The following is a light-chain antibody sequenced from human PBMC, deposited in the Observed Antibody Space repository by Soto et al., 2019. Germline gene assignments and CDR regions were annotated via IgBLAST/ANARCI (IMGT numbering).Light chain of an antibody. V-gene: IGKV2-28*01. CDR3: MQPLQSWT. CDR1: QSLLHSNGYNY. Sequence: DIVMTQSPLSLPVTPGEPASISCRYSQSLLHSNGYNYLDWYLQKPGQSPQLLIYLGSNRASGVPDRFSGSGSGTDFTLKISRVEAEDVGVYYYMQPLQSWTFGQGTKVDIK. CDR2: LGS. J-gene: IGKJ1*01.